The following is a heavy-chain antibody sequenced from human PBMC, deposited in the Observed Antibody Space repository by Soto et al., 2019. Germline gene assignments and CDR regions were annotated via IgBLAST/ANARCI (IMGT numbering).Heavy chain of an antibody. CDR2: ISDYNGNT. V-gene: IGHV1-18*01. Sequence: QVQLVQSGAEVKKPGASVKVSCKTSGYTFNNYGISWVRQAPGQGLEWMGWISDYNGNTNYAQKFQGRITMTTDTSTKTVYMVLTSLRSDDTAVYYCARDGYYDSESYGMDVWGRGTTVTVSS. CDR1: GYTFNNYG. CDR3: ARDGYYDSESYGMDV. D-gene: IGHD3-16*01. J-gene: IGHJ6*02.